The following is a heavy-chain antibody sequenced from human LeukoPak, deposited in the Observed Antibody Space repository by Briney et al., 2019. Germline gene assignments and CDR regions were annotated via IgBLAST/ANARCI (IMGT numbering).Heavy chain of an antibody. Sequence: GGSLRLSCAASGFTVSSNCMSWVRQAPGKGLEWVSLIYSDGSTYYADSVKGRFTISRDNSMNTLYLQMNSLRAEDTAVYYCARGWADYGDLFFDYWGQGTLVTVSS. CDR1: GFTVSSNC. CDR2: IYSDGST. V-gene: IGHV3-53*01. CDR3: ARGWADYGDLFFDY. J-gene: IGHJ4*02. D-gene: IGHD4-17*01.